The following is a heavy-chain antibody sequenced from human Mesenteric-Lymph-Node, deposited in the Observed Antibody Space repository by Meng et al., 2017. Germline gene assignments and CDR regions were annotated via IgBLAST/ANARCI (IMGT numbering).Heavy chain of an antibody. J-gene: IGHJ4*02. CDR2: IYPGDSDT. CDR1: GYSFTSYW. D-gene: IGHD3-10*01. CDR3: ARCITMVRGVIITGPFDY. V-gene: IGHV5-51*01. Sequence: GESLKISCKGSGYSFTSYWIGWVRQMPGKGLEWMGIIYPGDSDTKYSPSFEGQVTISADKSISTAYLQWSSLKASDTALYYCARCITMVRGVIITGPFDYWGQGTLVTVSS.